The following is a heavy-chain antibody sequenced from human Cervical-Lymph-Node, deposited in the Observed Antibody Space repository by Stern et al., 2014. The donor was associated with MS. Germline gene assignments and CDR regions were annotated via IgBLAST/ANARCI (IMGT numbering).Heavy chain of an antibody. CDR1: GFPFSSYT. CDR3: ATLPLHTSLDY. V-gene: IGHV3-21*01. Sequence: EVQLVESGGGLVKPGGSRRLSWAVSGFPFSSYTMNWVRQAPGKGLEWVSSISTTSTYIYYADSVEGRFTISRDNAKNSLFLLMNSLRAEDTAVYYCATLPLHTSLDYWGQGILVTVSS. CDR2: ISTTSTYI. J-gene: IGHJ4*02. D-gene: IGHD2-2*01.